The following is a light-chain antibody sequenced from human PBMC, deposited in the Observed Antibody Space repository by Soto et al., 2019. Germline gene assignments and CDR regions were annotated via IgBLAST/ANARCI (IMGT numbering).Light chain of an antibody. J-gene: IGKJ4*01. CDR2: DAS. CDR3: QQSSNWLT. CDR1: QSVSSY. Sequence: EIVFTHSPATLSFSPVERATLSCRASQSVSSYLAWYQQKPGQAPRLLIYDASNRATGIPARFSGSGSGTDFTLTISSLETEDFAVYYCQQSSNWLTFGGGTKVDIK. V-gene: IGKV3-11*01.